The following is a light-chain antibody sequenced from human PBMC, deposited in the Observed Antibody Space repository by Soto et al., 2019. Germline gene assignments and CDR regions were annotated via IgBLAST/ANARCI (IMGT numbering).Light chain of an antibody. CDR3: SSYTNTGTLYV. Sequence: QSALTQPASVSGSPGQSITISCTGTSRDIGFYNYVSWYQQHPGKAPKLIIYEVAKRPSGVSSRFSGSKSGKTASLTISGLQAEDEADYHCSSYTNTGTLYVFGTGTKLTVL. CDR1: SRDIGFYNY. J-gene: IGLJ1*01. CDR2: EVA. V-gene: IGLV2-14*01.